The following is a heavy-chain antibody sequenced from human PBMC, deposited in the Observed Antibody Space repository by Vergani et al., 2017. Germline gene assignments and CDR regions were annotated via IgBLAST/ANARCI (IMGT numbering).Heavy chain of an antibody. D-gene: IGHD6-13*01. J-gene: IGHJ3*02. CDR3: ARGSQQPYDAFDI. V-gene: IGHV1-69*09. Sequence: VQLLESGAEVKKPGSSVKVSCKASGGTFSSYAISWVRQAPGQGLEWMGRIIPILGIANYAQKFQGRVTITADKSTSTAYMELSSLRSEDTAVYYCARGSQQPYDAFDIWGQGTMVTVSS. CDR1: GGTFSSYA. CDR2: IIPILGIA.